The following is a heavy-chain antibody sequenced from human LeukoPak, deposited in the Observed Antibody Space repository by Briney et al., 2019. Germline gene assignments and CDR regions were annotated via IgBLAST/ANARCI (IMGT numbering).Heavy chain of an antibody. J-gene: IGHJ4*02. CDR1: GFTFSSYW. CDR3: ARGQTTVIN. V-gene: IGHV3-7*03. D-gene: IGHD4-17*01. Sequence: GGSLRLSCAASGFTFSSYWMSWVRQAPGKGLEWVANIKQDGSEKNYVESVKGRFTISRDNAKNSLYLQMNSLRAEDTPVYFWARGQTTVINWGEGTLVSVSP. CDR2: IKQDGSEK.